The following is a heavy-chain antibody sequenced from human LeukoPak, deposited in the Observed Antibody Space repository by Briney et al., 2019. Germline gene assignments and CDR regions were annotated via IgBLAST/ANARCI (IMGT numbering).Heavy chain of an antibody. Sequence: PGRSLRLSCAASGFTLSRYGMHWVRQAPGKGLEWVAVIWSDGSNKYYADSVKGRFTISRDNSKNTLYLQMNSLRAEDTAVYYCVRDLTAVTAGCLRYWGQGTLVTVSS. CDR1: GFTLSRYG. CDR2: IWSDGSNK. J-gene: IGHJ4*02. D-gene: IGHD4-17*01. V-gene: IGHV3-33*01. CDR3: VRDLTAVTAGCLRY.